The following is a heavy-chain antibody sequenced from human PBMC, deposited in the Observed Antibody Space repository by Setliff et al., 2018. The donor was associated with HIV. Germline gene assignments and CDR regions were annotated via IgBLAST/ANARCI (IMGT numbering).Heavy chain of an antibody. D-gene: IGHD4-4*01. Sequence: LRLSCAASGFTFTDYTMNWVRQAPGKGLEWVSSISSSSYIYYADSVKGRFTISRDNVKNSLYLQMNSLRAEDTAMYYCAKTQTVITVYGPFDSWGQGTPVTVSS. CDR3: AKTQTVITVYGPFDS. V-gene: IGHV3-21*04. CDR1: GFTFTDYT. CDR2: ISSSSYI. J-gene: IGHJ4*02.